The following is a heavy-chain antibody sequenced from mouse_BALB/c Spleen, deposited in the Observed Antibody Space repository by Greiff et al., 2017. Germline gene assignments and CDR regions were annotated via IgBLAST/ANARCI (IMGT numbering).Heavy chain of an antibody. D-gene: IGHD1-1*01. CDR3: NAYYYGSSYWCAY. V-gene: IGHV14-4*02. J-gene: IGHJ3*01. CDR1: GFNIKDYY. Sequence: VQLQQSGAELVRSGASVKLSCTASGFNIKDYYMHWVKQRPEQGLEWIGWIDPENGDTEYAPKFQGKATMTADTSSNTAYLQLSSLTSEDTAVYYCNAYYYGSSYWCAYWGQGTLVTVSA. CDR2: IDPENGDT.